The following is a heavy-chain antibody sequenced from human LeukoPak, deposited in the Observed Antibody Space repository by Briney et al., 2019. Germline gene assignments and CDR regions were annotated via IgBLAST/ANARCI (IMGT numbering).Heavy chain of an antibody. CDR3: ARGSGNYYDSSGYYEGNYFDY. CDR2: IYHSGST. J-gene: IGHJ4*02. D-gene: IGHD3-22*01. Sequence: SQTLSLTCAVSGGSISSGGYSWSWIRQPPGKGLEWIGYIYHSGSTYYNPSLKSRVTISVDRSKNQFSLKLSSVTAADTAVYCCARGSGNYYDSSGYYEGNYFDYWGQGTLVTVSS. CDR1: GGSISSGGYS. V-gene: IGHV4-30-2*01.